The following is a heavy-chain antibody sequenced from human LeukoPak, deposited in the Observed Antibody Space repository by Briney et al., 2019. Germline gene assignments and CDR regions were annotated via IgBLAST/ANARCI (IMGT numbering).Heavy chain of an antibody. CDR3: ARYDSSGYNAFDI. Sequence: SETLSLTCTVSGYSISSGYYWGWIRPPPGKGLEWIGSIYHSGSTYYNPSLESRVTISVDTSKNQFSLKLSSVTAADTAVYYCARYDSSGYNAFDIWGQGTMVTVSS. CDR2: IYHSGST. V-gene: IGHV4-38-2*02. CDR1: GYSISSGYY. J-gene: IGHJ3*02. D-gene: IGHD3-22*01.